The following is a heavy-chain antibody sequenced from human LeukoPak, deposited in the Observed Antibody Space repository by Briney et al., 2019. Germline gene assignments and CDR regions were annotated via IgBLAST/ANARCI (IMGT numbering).Heavy chain of an antibody. CDR3: AKGGDFWSEIDY. J-gene: IGHJ4*02. CDR1: GFTFSIYA. Sequence: PGGSLRLSYAASGFTFSIYAMSWVRQAPGKGLEWVSAISGSGGSTYYADSVKGRFTISRDNSKNTLYLQMNSLRAEDTAVYYCAKGGDFWSEIDYWGQGTLVTVSS. CDR2: ISGSGGST. V-gene: IGHV3-23*01. D-gene: IGHD3-3*01.